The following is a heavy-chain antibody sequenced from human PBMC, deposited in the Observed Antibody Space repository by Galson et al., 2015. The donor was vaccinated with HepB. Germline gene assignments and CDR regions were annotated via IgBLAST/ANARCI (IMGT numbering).Heavy chain of an antibody. J-gene: IGHJ5*02. CDR3: ARQCVSLSCFSGPFRRT. CDR2: ISSSGSTI. V-gene: IGHV3-48*02. CDR1: GFTFSSYN. Sequence: SLRLSCAASGFTFSSYNMNWVRQAPGKGLEWVSYISSSGSTIYADSVKGRFTISRDNAKNYLYLQMNSLRDEDTAVYYCARQCVSLSCFSGPFRRTWGQGTLVTVS. D-gene: IGHD2-21*01.